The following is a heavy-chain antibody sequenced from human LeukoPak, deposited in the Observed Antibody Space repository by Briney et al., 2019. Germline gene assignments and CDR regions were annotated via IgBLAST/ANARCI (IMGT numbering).Heavy chain of an antibody. J-gene: IGHJ4*02. D-gene: IGHD6-19*01. V-gene: IGHV5-51*03. Sequence: GESLKISCKGSGYSFTSYWIGWVRQMPGKGLEWMGITYPGDPDTRYSPSFQGQVTISADKSISTAYLQWSSLKASDTAMYYCARRSSGWYYHFDYWGQGTLVTVSS. CDR1: GYSFTSYW. CDR3: ARRSSGWYYHFDY. CDR2: TYPGDPDT.